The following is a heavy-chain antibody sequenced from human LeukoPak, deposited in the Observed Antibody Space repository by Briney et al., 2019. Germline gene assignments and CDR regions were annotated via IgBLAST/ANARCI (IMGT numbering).Heavy chain of an antibody. J-gene: IGHJ3*01. CDR2: SHYSGAA. CDR1: GVSISSYY. Sequence: PSETLSLTCAVSGVSISSYYWNWMRQSPGKGLEWIGCSHYSGAASYNPSLNSRVTISVDTSKNQFSLKLSSVSAADTAVYYCARWGESANYVVHAFDVWGPGTKVIVSS. CDR3: ARWGESANYVVHAFDV. D-gene: IGHD4/OR15-4a*01. V-gene: IGHV4-59*01.